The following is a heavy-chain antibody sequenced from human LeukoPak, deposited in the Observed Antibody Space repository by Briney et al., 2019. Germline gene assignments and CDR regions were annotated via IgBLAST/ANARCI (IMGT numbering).Heavy chain of an antibody. CDR3: GRVGCTGGNCKPYAYYATDV. J-gene: IGHJ6*02. Sequence: PGGSLRLSCAASGFTFNTYAMHWVRQAPGKRLEWVAIIWYNGGDKYYADSVRGRFAISRDNSKDTLYLQMNSLRVEDTAMYYCGRVGCTGGNCKPYAYYATDVWGQGTTVTVSS. CDR1: GFTFNTYA. CDR2: IWYNGGDK. V-gene: IGHV3-33*01. D-gene: IGHD2-15*01.